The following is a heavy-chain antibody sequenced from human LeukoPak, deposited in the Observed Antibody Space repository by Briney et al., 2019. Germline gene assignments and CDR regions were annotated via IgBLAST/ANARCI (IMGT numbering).Heavy chain of an antibody. CDR3: ARDSGIAVAGTSFDY. D-gene: IGHD6-19*01. CDR1: GYTFTGYY. J-gene: IGHJ4*02. CDR2: INPNSGGT. V-gene: IGHV1-2*02. Sequence: SVKVSCKASGYTFTGYYMHWVRQAPGQGLEWMGWINPNSGGTNYAQKFQGRVTMTRDTSISTAYMELSRPRSDDTAVYYCARDSGIAVAGTSFDYWGQGTLVTVSS.